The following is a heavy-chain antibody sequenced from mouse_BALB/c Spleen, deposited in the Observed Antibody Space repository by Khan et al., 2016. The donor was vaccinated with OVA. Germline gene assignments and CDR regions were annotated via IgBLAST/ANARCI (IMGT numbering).Heavy chain of an antibody. CDR1: GFTFSSFT. V-gene: IGHV5-9*03. D-gene: IGHD2-2*01. CDR2: ISSGGDNT. CDR3: ARSNYGSFAY. Sequence: EVELVESGGGLVKPGGSLKLSCAASGFTFSSFTMSWVRQTPEKRLEWVATISSGGDNTYYPDSVKGRFTISRDNAKNNLYLQMSSLRSEDTALDYCARSNYGSFAYWGQGTLVTGSA. J-gene: IGHJ3*01.